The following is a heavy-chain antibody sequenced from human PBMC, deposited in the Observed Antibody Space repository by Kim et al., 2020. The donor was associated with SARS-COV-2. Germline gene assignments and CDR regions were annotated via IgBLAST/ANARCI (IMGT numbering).Heavy chain of an antibody. D-gene: IGHD6-13*01. CDR2: MNPNSGNT. CDR1: GYTFTSYD. Sequence: ASVKVSCKASGYTFTSYDINWVRQATGQGLEWMGWMNPNSGNTGYAQKFQGRVTMTRNTSISTAYMELSSLRSEDTAVYYCARAGRIAAAVVLGVGVYYYGMDVWGQGTTVTVSS. V-gene: IGHV1-8*01. CDR3: ARAGRIAAAVVLGVGVYYYGMDV. J-gene: IGHJ6*02.